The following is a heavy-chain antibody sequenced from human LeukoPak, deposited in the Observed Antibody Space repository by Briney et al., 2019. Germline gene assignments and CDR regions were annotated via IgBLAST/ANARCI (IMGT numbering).Heavy chain of an antibody. CDR3: ARTYYYDTKDRANWFDP. D-gene: IGHD3-22*01. CDR2: ISSSSSYI. J-gene: IGHJ5*02. Sequence: GGSLRLSCAASGFTFSRYSMNWVRQAPGKGLEWVSSISSSSSYIYYADSVKGRFTISRGNAKNSLYLQMNSLRAEDTAVYYCARTYYYDTKDRANWFDPWGQGTLVTVSS. CDR1: GFTFSRYS. V-gene: IGHV3-21*01.